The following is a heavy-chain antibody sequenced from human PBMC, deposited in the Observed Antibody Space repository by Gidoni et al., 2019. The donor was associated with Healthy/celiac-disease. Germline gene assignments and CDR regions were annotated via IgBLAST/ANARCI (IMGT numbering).Heavy chain of an antibody. V-gene: IGHV2-26*04. CDR1: GFSLSNARMG. Sequence: QVTLKESGPVLVKPTETLTLTCTVSGFSLSNARMGVSWIRQPPGKALEWLAHIFSNDEKSYSTSLKSRLTISKDTSKSQVVLTMTNMDPVDTATYYCAWKAGDSSNTWDWFDPWGQGTLVTVSS. CDR2: IFSNDEK. CDR3: AWKAGDSSNTWDWFDP. J-gene: IGHJ5*02. D-gene: IGHD6-13*01.